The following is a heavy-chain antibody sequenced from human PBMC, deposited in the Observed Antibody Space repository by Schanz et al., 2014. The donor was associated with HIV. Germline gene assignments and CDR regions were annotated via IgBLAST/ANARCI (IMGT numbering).Heavy chain of an antibody. Sequence: EVQLLESGGGLVQPGGSLRLSCAAAGFIFTDYAMSWVRQAPGKGLEWVSSISYTGTYMYYADSVKGRFTISRDNAKNSLYLQMNSLRAEDTAVYYCARERYCTNGVCRVYGMGVWGQGATVTVSS. V-gene: IGHV3-21*01. CDR3: ARERYCTNGVCRVYGMGV. CDR2: ISYTGTYM. D-gene: IGHD2-8*01. J-gene: IGHJ6*02. CDR1: GFIFTDYA.